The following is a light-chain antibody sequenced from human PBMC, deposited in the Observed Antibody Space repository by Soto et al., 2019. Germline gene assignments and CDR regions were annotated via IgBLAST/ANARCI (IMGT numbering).Light chain of an antibody. CDR2: DTS. CDR1: QSVNSN. J-gene: IGKJ4*01. Sequence: EIVMTQSPASLSVSPGERATLSYSASQSVNSNLAWYQQKPGQAPRLLIKDTSTWATGIPARFSGSGSGREFTLTISSLQSEDFAVYYCQQFNNWPPTFGGGTKVEIK. V-gene: IGKV3-15*01. CDR3: QQFNNWPPT.